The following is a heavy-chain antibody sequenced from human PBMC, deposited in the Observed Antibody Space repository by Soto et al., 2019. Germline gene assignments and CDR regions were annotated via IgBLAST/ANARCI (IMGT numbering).Heavy chain of an antibody. J-gene: IGHJ4*02. CDR3: AGLMATIAHFDY. CDR1: GGSISSSSYY. V-gene: IGHV4-39*01. D-gene: IGHD5-12*01. Sequence: PSETLSLTCTVSGGSISSSSYYWGWIRQPPGKGLEWIGSIYYSVSTYYNPSLKSRVTISVDTSKNQFSLKLSSVTAADTAVYYCAGLMATIAHFDYWGQGTLVTVSS. CDR2: IYYSVST.